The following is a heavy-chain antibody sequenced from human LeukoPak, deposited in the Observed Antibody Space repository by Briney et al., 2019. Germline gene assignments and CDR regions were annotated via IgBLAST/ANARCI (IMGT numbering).Heavy chain of an antibody. Sequence: SETLSLTCTVSGGSISSYYWSWIRQPPGKGLEWIGYIYYSGTTNYNPSLKSRVTMSVATSKNQFSLNLSSVTAADTAVYYCARGGGGEYSSGWYDYWGQGTLVTVSS. CDR3: ARGGGGEYSSGWYDY. CDR2: IYYSGTT. V-gene: IGHV4-59*01. D-gene: IGHD6-19*01. J-gene: IGHJ4*02. CDR1: GGSISSYY.